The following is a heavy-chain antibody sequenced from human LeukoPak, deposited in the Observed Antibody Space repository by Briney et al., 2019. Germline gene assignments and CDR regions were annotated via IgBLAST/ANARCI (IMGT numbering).Heavy chain of an antibody. D-gene: IGHD2-15*01. V-gene: IGHV3-23*01. CDR1: AFTFSSYA. Sequence: PGGSLRLSCAASAFTFSSYAMTWVRQAPGKGLECVSTISGSGDSTYYADSVKGRFTISRDNSESTLYLQMNSLRAEDTAVYYCAKDGRGYCSGGRCHFYYFDYWGQGTLVTVSS. CDR3: AKDGRGYCSGGRCHFYYFDY. J-gene: IGHJ4*02. CDR2: ISGSGDST.